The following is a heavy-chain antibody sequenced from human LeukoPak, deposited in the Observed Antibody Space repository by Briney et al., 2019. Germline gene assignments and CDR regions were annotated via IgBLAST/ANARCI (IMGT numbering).Heavy chain of an antibody. J-gene: IGHJ4*02. Sequence: GGSLRLSCAASDSTFRTNVLKWVRQAPGKGLEWVSSISDGGGDTYFADSVKGRFTISRDNSKNIVYLQMNRLRHHERLVYHCAKPGRKSGIGRHYFDSWGQGALVTVSS. D-gene: IGHD2-15*01. V-gene: IGHV3-23*01. CDR3: AKPGRKSGIGRHYFDS. CDR2: ISDGGGDT. CDR1: DSTFRTNV.